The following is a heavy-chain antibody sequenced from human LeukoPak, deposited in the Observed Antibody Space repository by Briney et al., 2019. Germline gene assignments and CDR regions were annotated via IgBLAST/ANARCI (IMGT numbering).Heavy chain of an antibody. CDR2: IYYSGST. D-gene: IGHD3-3*01. Sequence: KSSETLSLTCTVSGGSISRYYWNWIRQPPGKGLEWIGYIYYSGSTNYNPSLKSRVTISVDTSKNQFSLKLSSVTAADTAVYYCARIWSGPKDAFDIWGQGTMVTVSS. J-gene: IGHJ3*02. CDR1: GGSISRYY. V-gene: IGHV4-59*01. CDR3: ARIWSGPKDAFDI.